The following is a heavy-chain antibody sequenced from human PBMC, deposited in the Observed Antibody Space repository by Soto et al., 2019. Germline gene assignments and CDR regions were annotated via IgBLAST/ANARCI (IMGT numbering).Heavy chain of an antibody. D-gene: IGHD6-19*01. J-gene: IGHJ4*02. CDR1: GFTFSSYG. Sequence: QPGGSLRLSCAASGFTFSSYGMHWVRQAPGKGLEWVAVIWYDGSNKYYADSVKGRFTISRDNSKNTLYLQMNSLRAEDTAVYYCAKASHIVAEIAVAVLAYGGRGTRVT. V-gene: IGHV3-33*06. CDR2: IWYDGSNK. CDR3: AKASHIVAEIAVAVLAY.